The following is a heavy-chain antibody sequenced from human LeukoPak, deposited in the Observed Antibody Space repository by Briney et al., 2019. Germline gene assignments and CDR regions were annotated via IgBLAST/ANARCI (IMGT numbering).Heavy chain of an antibody. D-gene: IGHD3-16*01. V-gene: IGHV3-74*01. CDR3: ARGFYLHSDNYDSGN. CDR2: INSDGSDA. CDR1: GFTFSTYW. J-gene: IGHJ4*02. Sequence: PGGSLRLSCAASGFTFSTYWMHWVRQAPGKGLVWVSRINSDGSDASYADSVKGRFTISRDNAKNTLYLQMNSLRAEDTAVYYCARGFYLHSDNYDSGNWGQGTLVTVSS.